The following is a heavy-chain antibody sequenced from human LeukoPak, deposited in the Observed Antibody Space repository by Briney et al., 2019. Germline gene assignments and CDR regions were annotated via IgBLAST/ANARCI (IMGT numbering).Heavy chain of an antibody. D-gene: IGHD4-17*01. J-gene: IGHJ6*02. CDR2: ISYDGSNK. V-gene: IGHV3-30-3*01. CDR3: ARVMTTTYFPYYYYGVDV. CDR1: GFTFSSYA. Sequence: GGSLRLSCAASGFTFSSYAMHWVRQAPGKGLEWVAVISYDGSNKYYADSVKGRFTISRDNSKNTLYLQMNSLRAEDTAVYYCARVMTTTYFPYYYYGVDVWGQGTTVTVSS.